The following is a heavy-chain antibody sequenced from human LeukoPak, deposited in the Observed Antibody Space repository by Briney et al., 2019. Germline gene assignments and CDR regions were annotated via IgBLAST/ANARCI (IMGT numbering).Heavy chain of an antibody. J-gene: IGHJ4*02. D-gene: IGHD3-16*01. V-gene: IGHV1-8*01. CDR2: MNPNSGDT. Sequence: ASVKVSCKASGYTFTRYDINGVRQAVGQGLEWMGWMNPNSGDTGYVEKFQGRCTMTRDSSITTAYMELSSLRSEDTAVYYCTRSGFGGGVHFDYWGQGTPVTVSS. CDR3: TRSGFGGGVHFDY. CDR1: GYTFTRYD.